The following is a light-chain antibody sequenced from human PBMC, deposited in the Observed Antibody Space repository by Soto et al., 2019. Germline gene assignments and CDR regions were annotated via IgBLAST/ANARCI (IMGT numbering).Light chain of an antibody. Sequence: DIVMTQSPDSLAVSLGERATINCKSSQSVLYSSNNKNYLAWYQQKPGQPPKLLIYWASTRESGVPDRFNGSGSGTDFTLTISSLQAEDVAVYYCQQYYNTPNTFGPGTKV. J-gene: IGKJ3*01. CDR3: QQYYNTPNT. CDR2: WAS. V-gene: IGKV4-1*01. CDR1: QSVLYSSNNKNY.